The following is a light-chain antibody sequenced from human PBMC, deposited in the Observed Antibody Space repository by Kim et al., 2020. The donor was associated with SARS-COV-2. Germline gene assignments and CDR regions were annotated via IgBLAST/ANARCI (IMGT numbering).Light chain of an antibody. J-gene: IGKJ1*01. CDR1: QSISSY. CDR3: QQPDSTRWT. CDR2: AAA. V-gene: IGKV1-39*01. Sequence: DIQMTQSPSSLSASVGDSVTITCRASQSISSYLTWYQQKPGKAPKLLIYAAATLQTGVPSRFSGSGSGTDFTLTISSLQPEDFATYYCQQPDSTRWTFGQGTKVDIK.